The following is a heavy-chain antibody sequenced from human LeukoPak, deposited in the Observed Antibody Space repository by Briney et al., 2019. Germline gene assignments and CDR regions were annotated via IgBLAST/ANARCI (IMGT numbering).Heavy chain of an antibody. CDR1: GFTFSNYS. CDR3: ARIGSSGVDY. V-gene: IGHV3-21*01. CDR2: ISSSGTST. Sequence: GGSLRLSCSASGFTFSNYSIHWVRQAPGKGLEWVSSISSSGTSTYYADSVKGRFTISRDNAKNSLYLQMNSLRAEDTALYYCARIGSSGVDYWGQGTLVVVSS. J-gene: IGHJ4*02. D-gene: IGHD6-19*01.